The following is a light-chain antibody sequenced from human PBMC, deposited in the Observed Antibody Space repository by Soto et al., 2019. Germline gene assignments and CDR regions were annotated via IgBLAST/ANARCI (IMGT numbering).Light chain of an antibody. CDR1: QSVSSD. Sequence: EIVLTQSPATLSLSPGERATLSCRASQSVSSDLAWYQQKPGQAPRLLIYDASSRATGIPARFSGSGSETDFTLTITSLEPEDFEVYYCQQRSNWPSTFGGGTKVEI. CDR3: QQRSNWPST. CDR2: DAS. V-gene: IGKV3-11*01. J-gene: IGKJ4*01.